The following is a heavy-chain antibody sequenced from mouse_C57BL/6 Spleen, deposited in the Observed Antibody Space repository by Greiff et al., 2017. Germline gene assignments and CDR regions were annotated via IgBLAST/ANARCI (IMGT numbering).Heavy chain of an antibody. D-gene: IGHD2-3*01. CDR3: ARVEWLLPYYFDY. CDR2: IYPGSGNT. Sequence: VQLQQSGAELVRPGASVKLSCKASGYTFTDYYINWVKQRPGQGLEWIARIYPGSGNTYYNEKFKGKATLTAEKSSSTAYMQRSSLTSEDSAVYFCARVEWLLPYYFDYWGQGTTLTVSS. V-gene: IGHV1-76*01. J-gene: IGHJ2*01. CDR1: GYTFTDYY.